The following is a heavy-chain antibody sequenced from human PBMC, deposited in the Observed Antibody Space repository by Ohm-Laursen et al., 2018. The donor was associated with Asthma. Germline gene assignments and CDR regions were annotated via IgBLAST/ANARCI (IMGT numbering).Heavy chain of an antibody. CDR3: AKGDSGWYGSAFDI. J-gene: IGHJ3*02. CDR1: GFTFSSYW. D-gene: IGHD6-19*01. V-gene: IGHV3-74*01. Sequence: SLRLSCTASGFTFSSYWMHWVRQAPGKGLVWVSRINSDGSSTSYADSVKGRFTISRDNAKNTLYLQMNSLRAEDTAVYYCAKGDSGWYGSAFDIWGQGTMVTVSS. CDR2: INSDGSST.